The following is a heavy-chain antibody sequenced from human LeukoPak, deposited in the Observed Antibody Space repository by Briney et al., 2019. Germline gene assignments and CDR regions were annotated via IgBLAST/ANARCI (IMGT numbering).Heavy chain of an antibody. Sequence: ASVKVSCKASGYTFTSSDINWVRQAPGQGLEWMGWISAYNGNTNYAQKLQGRVTMTTDTSTSTAYMELRSLRSDDTAVYYCARDPDLGYCSGGSCRLDFDYWGQGTLVTVSS. CDR2: ISAYNGNT. J-gene: IGHJ4*02. CDR1: GYTFTSSD. CDR3: ARDPDLGYCSGGSCRLDFDY. D-gene: IGHD2-15*01. V-gene: IGHV1-18*01.